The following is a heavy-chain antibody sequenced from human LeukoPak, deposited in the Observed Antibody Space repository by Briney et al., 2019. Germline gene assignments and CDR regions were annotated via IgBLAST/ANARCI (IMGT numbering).Heavy chain of an antibody. CDR1: GGSISSYY. D-gene: IGHD3-9*01. CDR2: IYYSGST. J-gene: IGHJ4*02. CDR3: ARGQLYYDILTGYSL. V-gene: IGHV4-59*01. Sequence: TTSETLSLTCTVSGGSISSYYWSWIRQPPGKGLEWIGYIYYSGSTNYNPSLKSRVTISVDTSKNQFSLKLSSVTAADTTVYYCARGQLYYDILTGYSLWGQGTLVTVSS.